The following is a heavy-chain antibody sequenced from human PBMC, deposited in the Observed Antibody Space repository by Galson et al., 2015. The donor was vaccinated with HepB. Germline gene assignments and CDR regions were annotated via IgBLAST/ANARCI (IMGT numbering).Heavy chain of an antibody. CDR3: ARRRVGYDYGSGTYRPGYYYGMDV. CDR1: GFTFSTYS. CDR2: ISSSSTYI. V-gene: IGHV3-21*01. Sequence: SLRLSCAASGFTFSTYSMNWVRQAPGKGLEWVSSISSSSTYIYYANSVKGRFTISRDNAKNSLYLQMNSLRAEDTAVYYCARRRVGYDYGSGTYRPGYYYGMDVWGQGTTVTVSS. D-gene: IGHD3-10*01. J-gene: IGHJ6*02.